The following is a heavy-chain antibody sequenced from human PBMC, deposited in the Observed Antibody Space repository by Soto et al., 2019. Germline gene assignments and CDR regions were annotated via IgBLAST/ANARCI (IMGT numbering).Heavy chain of an antibody. CDR3: AKAHSIAVAVFPS. Sequence: PGGSLRLSCRDSGFTFSSYAMNWVRQAPGKGLEWVSAVSDSGGIPYYADSVKGRFTISRDNSRNTLYLQMNSLRAEDTAVYYCAKAHSIAVAVFPSWGRGTLVTVSS. CDR1: GFTFSSYA. V-gene: IGHV3-23*01. D-gene: IGHD6-19*01. CDR2: VSDSGGIP. J-gene: IGHJ5*02.